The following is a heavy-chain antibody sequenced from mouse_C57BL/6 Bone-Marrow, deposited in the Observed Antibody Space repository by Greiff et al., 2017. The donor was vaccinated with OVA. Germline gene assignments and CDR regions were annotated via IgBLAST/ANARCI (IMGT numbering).Heavy chain of an antibody. D-gene: IGHD1-1*01. CDR1: GYSITSGYY. V-gene: IGHV3-6*01. J-gene: IGHJ2*01. CDR3: ARDYGGDY. Sequence: VQLKESGPGLVKPSQSLSLTCSVTGYSITSGYYWNWIRQFPGNKLEWMGYISYDGSNNYNPSLKNRISITRDTSKNQFFLKLNSVTTEDTATYYCARDYGGDYWGQGTTLTVSS. CDR2: ISYDGSN.